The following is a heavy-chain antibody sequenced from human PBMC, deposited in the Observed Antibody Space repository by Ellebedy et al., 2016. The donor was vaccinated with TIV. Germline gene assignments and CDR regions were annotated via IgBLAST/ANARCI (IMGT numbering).Heavy chain of an antibody. CDR2: IVSSGRET. J-gene: IGHJ4*02. V-gene: IGHV3-21*06. CDR1: GFIFSVTG. Sequence: GESLKISCAASGFIFSVTGMTWIRQAPGKGLERVATIVSSGRETYYADPLKGRFTISRDNAMNSVYLQLNSLSVEDTAVYYCTRDGSEWSRDYWGQGTLVTVSS. D-gene: IGHD3-3*01. CDR3: TRDGSEWSRDY.